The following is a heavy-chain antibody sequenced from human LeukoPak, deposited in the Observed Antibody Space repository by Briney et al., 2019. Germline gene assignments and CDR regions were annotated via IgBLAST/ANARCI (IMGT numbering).Heavy chain of an antibody. CDR3: AFLPSWDGGMPVDY. Sequence: SVKVSCKASGGTFSSYATSWVRQAPGQGLEWMGRIIPILGIANYAQKFQGRVTITADKSTSTAYMELSSLRSEDTAVYYCAFLPSWDGGMPVDYWGQGTLVTVSS. D-gene: IGHD4-23*01. J-gene: IGHJ4*02. CDR1: GGTFSSYA. CDR2: IIPILGIA. V-gene: IGHV1-69*04.